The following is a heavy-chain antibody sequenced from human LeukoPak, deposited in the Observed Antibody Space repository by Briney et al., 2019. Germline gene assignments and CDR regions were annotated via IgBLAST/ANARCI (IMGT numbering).Heavy chain of an antibody. CDR2: ISGSGGST. CDR3: AKVGIAAPLLDY. J-gene: IGHJ4*02. V-gene: IGHV3-23*01. CDR1: GFTFSSYA. Sequence: GGSLRLSCAASGFTFSSYAMSWVRQAPGKGLEWVSAISGSGGSTYYADSVKGRFTISRDNSKNTLYLQMNGLRAEDTAAYYCAKVGIAAPLLDYWGQGTLVTVSS. D-gene: IGHD6-6*01.